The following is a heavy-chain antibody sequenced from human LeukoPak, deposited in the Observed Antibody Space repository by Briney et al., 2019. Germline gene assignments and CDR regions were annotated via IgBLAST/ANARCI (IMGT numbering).Heavy chain of an antibody. J-gene: IGHJ4*02. V-gene: IGHV1-18*01. Sequence: ASVKVSCKASGYTFTSYGISWVRQAPGQGLEWMGWVSAYNGNTNYAQKLQGRVTMATDTSTSTAYMELRSLRSDDTAVYYCARADLGGSYDYFDYWGQGTLVTVSS. D-gene: IGHD1-26*01. CDR1: GYTFTSYG. CDR3: ARADLGGSYDYFDY. CDR2: VSAYNGNT.